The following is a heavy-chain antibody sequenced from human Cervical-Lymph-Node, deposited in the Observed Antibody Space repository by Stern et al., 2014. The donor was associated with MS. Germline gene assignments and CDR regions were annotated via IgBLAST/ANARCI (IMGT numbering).Heavy chain of an antibody. D-gene: IGHD6-19*01. CDR3: ASPGQPFLAVGAYPFDY. Sequence: EVPLVESGGCLVKPAGSLRLSCAASGFKLSDYNIAWVRLAPGQGLACVSSISISSNYIYYAESVKGRFTISRDNAKNSVFLQMNSLRTEDTAVYYCASPGQPFLAVGAYPFDYWGQGTLVTVSS. CDR1: GFKLSDYN. CDR2: ISISSNYI. V-gene: IGHV3-21*01. J-gene: IGHJ4*02.